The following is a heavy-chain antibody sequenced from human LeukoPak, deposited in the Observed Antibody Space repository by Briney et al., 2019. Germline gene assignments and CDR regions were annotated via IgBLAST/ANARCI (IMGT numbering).Heavy chain of an antibody. CDR1: GGTFSSYA. D-gene: IGHD2-15*01. CDR2: IIPIFGTA. Sequence: SVKVSCKASGGTFSSYAISWVRQAPGQGLEWMGGIIPIFGTANYAQKFQGRVTITADESTSAAYMELSSLRSEDTAVYYCASATLRCSGGSCYEMDVWGKGTTVTVSS. J-gene: IGHJ6*04. V-gene: IGHV1-69*13. CDR3: ASATLRCSGGSCYEMDV.